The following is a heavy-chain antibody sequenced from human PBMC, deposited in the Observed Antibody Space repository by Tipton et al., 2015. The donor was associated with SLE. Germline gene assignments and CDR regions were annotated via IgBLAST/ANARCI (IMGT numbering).Heavy chain of an antibody. J-gene: IGHJ5*02. Sequence: SLRLSCATSGFSFSRAWMTWVRQAPGKGLEWIGRIKSKANGETADYGAPVRGRFTISRDDSQNTLFLQMNSLKTDDTAVYYCTAGHDVGEASWGQGTLVTVS. CDR1: GFSFSRAW. CDR3: TAGHDVGEAS. V-gene: IGHV3-15*01. CDR2: IKSKANGETA. D-gene: IGHD4-17*01.